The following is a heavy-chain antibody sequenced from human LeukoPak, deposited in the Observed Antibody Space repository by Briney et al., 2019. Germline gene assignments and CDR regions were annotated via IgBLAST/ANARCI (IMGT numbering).Heavy chain of an antibody. J-gene: IGHJ3*02. CDR3: ARAPIGLWWSTFVAFDI. CDR2: ISAYNGNT. Sequence: ASVKVSCKASGYTFTSYGISRVRQAPGQGLEWMGWISAYNGNTNYAQKLQGRVTMTTDTSTSTAYMELRSLRSDDTAVYYCARAPIGLWWSTFVAFDIWGQGTMVTVSS. CDR1: GYTFTSYG. D-gene: IGHD2-21*01. V-gene: IGHV1-18*01.